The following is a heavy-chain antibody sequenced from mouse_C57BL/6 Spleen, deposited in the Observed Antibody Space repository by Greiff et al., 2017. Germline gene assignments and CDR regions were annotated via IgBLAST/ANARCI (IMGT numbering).Heavy chain of an antibody. CDR1: GFSFNTYA. V-gene: IGHV10-1*01. Sequence: EVMLVESGGGLVQPKGSLKLSCAASGFSFNTYAMNWVRQAPGKGLEWVARIRSKSNNYATYYADSVKDRFTISRADSESMLYLQMNNLKTEDTAMYYCGTSWFAYWGQGTLVTVSA. CDR2: IRSKSNNYAT. J-gene: IGHJ3*01. CDR3: GTSWFAY.